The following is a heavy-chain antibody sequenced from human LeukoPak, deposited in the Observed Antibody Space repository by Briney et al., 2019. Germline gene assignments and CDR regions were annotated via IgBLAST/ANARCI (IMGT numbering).Heavy chain of an antibody. CDR1: GFTFSSYW. CDR3: ARDRFDILTGYSDY. J-gene: IGHJ4*02. CDR2: IKQDGSEK. D-gene: IGHD3-9*01. V-gene: IGHV3-7*01. Sequence: GGSLRLSCAASGFTFSSYWMSWVRQAPGKGLEWVANIKQDGSEKYYVDSVKGRFTISRDNAKNSLYLQMNSLRAEDTAVYYCARDRFDILTGYSDYWGQGTLVTVSS.